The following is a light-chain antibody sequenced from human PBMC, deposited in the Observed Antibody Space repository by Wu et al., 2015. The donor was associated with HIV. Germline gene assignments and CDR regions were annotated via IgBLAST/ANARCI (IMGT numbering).Light chain of an antibody. CDR1: QSISRY. CDR2: TAS. J-gene: IGKJ2*01. V-gene: IGKV1-39*01. CDR3: QQSYSMSYT. Sequence: DIQMTQSPSSLSASVGDRVTITCRASQSISRYLNWYQQKLGKAPKLLIYTASSLQSGVPSRFSGSGSGTDFTLTISSLQPEDFATYYCQQSYSMSYTFGQGTKLEIK.